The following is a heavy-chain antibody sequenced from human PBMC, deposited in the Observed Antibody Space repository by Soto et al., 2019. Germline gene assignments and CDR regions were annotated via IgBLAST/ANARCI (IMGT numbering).Heavy chain of an antibody. CDR1: GYTFTSYG. D-gene: IGHD3-10*01. V-gene: IGHV1-18*04. J-gene: IGHJ6*02. CDR3: ARVPFFKGSGKSYYYYYYGMDV. Sequence: ASVKVSCKASGYTFTSYGISWVRQAPGQGPEWMGWISAYNGNTNYAQKLQGRVTMTTDTSTSTAYMELRSLRSDDTAVYYCARVPFFKGSGKSYYYYYYGMDVWGQGTTVTVSS. CDR2: ISAYNGNT.